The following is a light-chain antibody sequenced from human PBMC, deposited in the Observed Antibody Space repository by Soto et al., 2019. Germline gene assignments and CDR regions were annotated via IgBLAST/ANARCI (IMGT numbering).Light chain of an antibody. Sequence: QAVVTQEPSLTVSPGGTVTLTCGSSTGAVTSSQYPYWLQQKPGQAPRTLIYDTDNKHSWTPARFSGSLLGDKAALTLSGAQPEDEADYYCLLSYHGARYVLFGGGTKVTVL. J-gene: IGLJ2*01. V-gene: IGLV7-46*01. CDR3: LLSYHGARYVL. CDR2: DTD. CDR1: TGAVTSSQY.